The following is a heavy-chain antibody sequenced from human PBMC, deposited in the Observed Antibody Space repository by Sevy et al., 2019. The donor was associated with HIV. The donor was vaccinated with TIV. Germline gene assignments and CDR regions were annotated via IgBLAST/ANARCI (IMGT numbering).Heavy chain of an antibody. V-gene: IGHV4-39*01. CDR1: GGSISSSSYY. CDR2: IYYSGST. Sequence: SETLSLTCTVSGGSISSSSYYWGWIRQPPGKGLEWIGSIYYSGSTYYNPSLKSRVTISVDTSKNQFSLKLSSVTAADTAVYYCARHDGNYYDSSGYYAIFSPYYFDYWGQRTLVTVSS. CDR3: ARHDGNYYDSSGYYAIFSPYYFDY. J-gene: IGHJ4*02. D-gene: IGHD3-22*01.